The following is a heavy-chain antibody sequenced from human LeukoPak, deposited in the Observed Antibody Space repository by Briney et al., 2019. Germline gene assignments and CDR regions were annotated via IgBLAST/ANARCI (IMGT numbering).Heavy chain of an antibody. CDR1: GGSISSYY. J-gene: IGHJ5*02. CDR3: ARRESSGYYEGDWFDP. CDR2: IYYSGST. D-gene: IGHD3-22*01. Sequence: PSETLSLTCTVSGGSISSYYWSWIRQPPGKGLEWIGYIYYSGSTNYNPSLKSRVTISVDTSKNQFSLKLSSVTAADTAVYYCARRESSGYYEGDWFDPWGQGTLVTASS. V-gene: IGHV4-59*01.